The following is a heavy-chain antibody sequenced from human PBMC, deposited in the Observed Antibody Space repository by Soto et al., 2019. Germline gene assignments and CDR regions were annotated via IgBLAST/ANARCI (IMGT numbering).Heavy chain of an antibody. Sequence: QVQLVESGGGVVQPGRSLRLSCAASGFTFSSYGMHWVRQAPGKGLEWVAVISYDGSNKYDADSVKGRFTISRDNSKNTLYLQMNSLRAEDTAVYYCWAAAGYPDYYYYGMDVWGQGTTVTVSS. CDR2: ISYDGSNK. D-gene: IGHD6-13*01. CDR3: WAAAGYPDYYYYGMDV. CDR1: GFTFSSYG. V-gene: IGHV3-30*03. J-gene: IGHJ6*02.